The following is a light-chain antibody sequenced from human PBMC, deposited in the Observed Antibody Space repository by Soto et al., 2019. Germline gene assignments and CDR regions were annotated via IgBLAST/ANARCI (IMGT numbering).Light chain of an antibody. Sequence: EIVLTQSPAILSLSPGETATLSCRASQSARSYLLWHQQKPGQAPRVLIYDTSIKATGIPARFSGSGSGTDYSLTISCLAPEDFAVYYCQQRSGGPITFGQGTRLDI. CDR3: QQRSGGPIT. CDR2: DTS. J-gene: IGKJ5*01. CDR1: QSARSY. V-gene: IGKV3-11*01.